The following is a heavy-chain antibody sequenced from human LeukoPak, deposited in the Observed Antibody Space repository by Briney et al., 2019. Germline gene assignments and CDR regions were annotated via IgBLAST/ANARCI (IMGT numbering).Heavy chain of an antibody. CDR3: ARRSSFDY. CDR1: GFTFSSYA. V-gene: IGHV3-30*04. Sequence: GGSLRLSCAASGFTFSSYAMHWVRQAPGKGLEWVAVISYDGSDKYYADSVKGRFTISRDNSKNTLYLQMNSLRAEDTAVYYCARRSSFDYWGQGTLVTVSS. J-gene: IGHJ4*02. CDR2: ISYDGSDK.